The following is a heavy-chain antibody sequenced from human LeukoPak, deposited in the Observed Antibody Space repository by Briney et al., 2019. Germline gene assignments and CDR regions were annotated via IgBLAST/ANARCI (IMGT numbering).Heavy chain of an antibody. Sequence: PRGSLRLSCAASGFTFSSYSMNWVRQAPGKGLEWVSSISGSSSYIYYADSVKGRFTNSRDNAKNSLYLQMNSLRAEDTAVYYCARDLSYDSAFDPWGQGTLVTVSS. CDR1: GFTFSSYS. CDR2: ISGSSSYI. J-gene: IGHJ5*02. CDR3: ARDLSYDSAFDP. V-gene: IGHV3-21*01. D-gene: IGHD3-22*01.